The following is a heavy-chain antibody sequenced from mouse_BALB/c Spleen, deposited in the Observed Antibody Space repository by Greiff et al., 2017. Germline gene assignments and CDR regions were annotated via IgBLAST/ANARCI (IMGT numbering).Heavy chain of an antibody. CDR2: INPSNGRT. CDR1: GYTFTSYW. J-gene: IGHJ4*01. Sequence: QVQLQQPGAELVKPGASVKLSCKASGYTFTSYWMHWVKQRPGQGLEWIGEINPSNGRTNYNEKFKSKATLTVDKSSSTAYMQLSSLTSEDSAVYYCARGGPYYAMDYWGQGTSVTVSS. CDR3: ARGGPYYAMDY. V-gene: IGHV1S81*02.